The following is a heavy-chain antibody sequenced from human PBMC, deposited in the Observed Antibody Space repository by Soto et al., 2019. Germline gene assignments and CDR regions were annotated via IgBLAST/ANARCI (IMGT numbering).Heavy chain of an antibody. CDR2: INNNGNST. CDR3: AKDLEDSPYYYMDV. D-gene: IGHD1-1*01. V-gene: IGHV3-23*01. Sequence: GSLRLSCVASGFTFSRYVMSWVRQAPGKGLEWVSTINNNGNSTYYADSVKGRFTISRDNSKNTLYLQMNSLRAEDTAVYYCAKDLEDSPYYYMDVWGKGTTVTVSS. CDR1: GFTFSRYV. J-gene: IGHJ6*03.